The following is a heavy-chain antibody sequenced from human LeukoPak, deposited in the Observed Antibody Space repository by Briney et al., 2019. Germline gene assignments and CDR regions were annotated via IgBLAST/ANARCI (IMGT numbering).Heavy chain of an antibody. CDR2: ISAYNGNT. J-gene: IGHJ4*02. V-gene: IGHV1-18*04. CDR1: GYAFTSYP. CDR3: ARDSGSGSYPSDY. Sequence: ASVKVSCKASGYAFTSYPLTWVRQAPGQGLQWMGWISAYNGNTNYAQKFQGRVTMTTDTSTSIAYMELRSLRSDDTAVYYCARDSGSGSYPSDYWGQGTLVTVSS. D-gene: IGHD3-10*01.